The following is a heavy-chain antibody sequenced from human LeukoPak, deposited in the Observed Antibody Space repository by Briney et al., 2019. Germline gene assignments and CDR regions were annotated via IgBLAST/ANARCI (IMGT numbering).Heavy chain of an antibody. CDR2: ISGSGGST. Sequence: GRSLRLSCAASGFTFDDYAMSWVRQAPGKGLEWVSAISGSGGSTYYADSVKGRFTISRDNSKNTLYLQMNSLRAEDTAVYYCAKDFVSQGSSANFDYWGQGTLVTVSS. CDR3: AKDFVSQGSSANFDY. D-gene: IGHD1-26*01. J-gene: IGHJ4*02. V-gene: IGHV3-23*01. CDR1: GFTFDDYA.